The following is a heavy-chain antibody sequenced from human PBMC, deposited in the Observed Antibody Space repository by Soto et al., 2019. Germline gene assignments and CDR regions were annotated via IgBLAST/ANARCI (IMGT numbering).Heavy chain of an antibody. CDR3: ASRSSSVPLYYYGMDV. CDR2: IIPIFGTA. Sequence: QVQLVQSGAEVKKPGSSVKVSCKASGGTFSSYAISWVRQAPGQGLEWMGGIIPIFGTANYAQKFQGRVTNTADESTSTDYMELSSLRSEDTAVYYCASRSSSVPLYYYGMDVWGQGTTVTVSS. V-gene: IGHV1-69*12. J-gene: IGHJ6*02. D-gene: IGHD6-13*01. CDR1: GGTFSSYA.